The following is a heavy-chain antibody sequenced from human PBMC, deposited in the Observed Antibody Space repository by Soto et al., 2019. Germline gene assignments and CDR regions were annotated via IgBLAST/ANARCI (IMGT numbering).Heavy chain of an antibody. D-gene: IGHD6-19*01. CDR2: TYYRSKWYN. CDR1: GDSVSSNSAA. Sequence: SQTLSLTCAISGDSVSSNSAAWNWIRQSPSRGREWLGRTYYRSKWYNDYAVSVKSRITINPDTSKNQFSLQLNSVTPEDTAVYYCASSHTTVAGTYFDYWGQGTLVTVSS. V-gene: IGHV6-1*01. CDR3: ASSHTTVAGTYFDY. J-gene: IGHJ4*02.